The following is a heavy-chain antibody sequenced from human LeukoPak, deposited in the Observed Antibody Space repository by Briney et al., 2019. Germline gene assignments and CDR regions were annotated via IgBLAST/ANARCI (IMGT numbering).Heavy chain of an antibody. CDR3: AASSGWYRSWFDP. CDR1: GYTLTELS. J-gene: IGHJ5*02. V-gene: IGHV1-24*01. CDR2: FDPEDGET. Sequence: ASVKVSCKVSGYTLTELSMHWVRQAPGKGLEWMGGFDPEDGETIYAQKFQGRVTMTEDTSTDTAYMELSSLRSEDTAVYHCAASSGWYRSWFDPWGQGTLVTVSS. D-gene: IGHD6-19*01.